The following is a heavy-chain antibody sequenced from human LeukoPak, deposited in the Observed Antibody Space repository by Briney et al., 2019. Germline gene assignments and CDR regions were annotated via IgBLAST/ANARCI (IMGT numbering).Heavy chain of an antibody. Sequence: PGGSLRLSCAASGFTFSSYAMSWVRQAPGKGLEWVSAISGSGGSTYYADSVKGRFIISRDNSKNTLYLQMNSLRAEDTAVYYCAKRRASTFEGYYFDYWGQGTLVTVSS. CDR1: GFTFSSYA. J-gene: IGHJ4*02. CDR2: ISGSGGST. V-gene: IGHV3-23*01. CDR3: AKRRASTFEGYYFDY. D-gene: IGHD3-16*01.